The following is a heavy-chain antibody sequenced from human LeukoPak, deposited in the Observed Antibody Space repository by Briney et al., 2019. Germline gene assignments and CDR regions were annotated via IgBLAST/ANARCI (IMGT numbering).Heavy chain of an antibody. D-gene: IGHD3-10*01. J-gene: IGHJ6*03. V-gene: IGHV3-30*03. CDR2: IPYDGSNK. CDR3: ARDDDYGSGTYMDV. CDR1: GFTFSSYS. Sequence: PGGSLRLSCAASGFTFSSYSMNWVRQAPGKGLEWVALIPYDGSNKYYADSVKGRFTVSRDNSKNTLYLQMNSLRSDDTAVYYCARDDDYGSGTYMDVWGKGTTVTVSS.